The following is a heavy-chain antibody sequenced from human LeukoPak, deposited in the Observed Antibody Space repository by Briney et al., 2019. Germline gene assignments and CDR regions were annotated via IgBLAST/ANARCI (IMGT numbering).Heavy chain of an antibody. CDR1: GYTFTGYY. V-gene: IGHV1-2*02. CDR3: ARVDYYDSSGYYYQSSVYFQH. Sequence: VASVKVSCKASGYTFTGYYIHWVRQAPGQGLEWMGWINPNSGGTNYAQKFQGRVTMTRDTSISTAYMELSRLRSDDTAVYYCARVDYYDSSGYYYQSSVYFQHWGQGTLVTVSS. D-gene: IGHD3-22*01. J-gene: IGHJ1*01. CDR2: INPNSGGT.